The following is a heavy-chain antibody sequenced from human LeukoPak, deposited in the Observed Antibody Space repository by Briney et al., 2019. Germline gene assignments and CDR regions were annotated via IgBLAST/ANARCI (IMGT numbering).Heavy chain of an antibody. Sequence: PSETLSLTCTVSGGSISSYYWSWIRQPAGKGLEWIGRIYTSGSTNYNPSLKSRVTMSVDTSKNQFSLKLSSVTAADTAVYYCARDGYDFWSGPGAVWYFDLWGRGTLVTVSS. V-gene: IGHV4-4*07. CDR3: ARDGYDFWSGPGAVWYFDL. CDR2: IYTSGST. J-gene: IGHJ2*01. D-gene: IGHD3-3*01. CDR1: GGSISSYY.